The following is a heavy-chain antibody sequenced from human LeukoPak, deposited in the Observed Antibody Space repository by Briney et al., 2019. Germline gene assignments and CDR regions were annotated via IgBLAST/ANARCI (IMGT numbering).Heavy chain of an antibody. Sequence: PGGSLRLSCAASGFTFSSYDMHWVRQATGKDLEWVSAIGTAGDTYYPGSVKGRFTISRDNAKKSLYLQMNSLRAEDSAVYYCASGYLDDFWSGHFWGQGTQVTASS. J-gene: IGHJ4*02. CDR1: GFTFSSYD. CDR2: IGTAGDT. D-gene: IGHD3-3*01. CDR3: ASGYLDDFWSGHF. V-gene: IGHV3-13*01.